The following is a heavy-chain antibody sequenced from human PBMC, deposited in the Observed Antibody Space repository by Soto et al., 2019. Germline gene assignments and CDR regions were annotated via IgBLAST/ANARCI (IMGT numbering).Heavy chain of an antibody. Sequence: SETLSLTCAVYGGSFSGYYWSWIRQPPGKGLEWIGEINHSGSTNYNPSLKSRVTISVDTSKNQFSLKLSSVTAADTAVYYCARIAARSGYGMDVWGEGTTVTVSS. J-gene: IGHJ6*04. D-gene: IGHD6-6*01. CDR3: ARIAARSGYGMDV. CDR1: GGSFSGYY. CDR2: INHSGST. V-gene: IGHV4-34*01.